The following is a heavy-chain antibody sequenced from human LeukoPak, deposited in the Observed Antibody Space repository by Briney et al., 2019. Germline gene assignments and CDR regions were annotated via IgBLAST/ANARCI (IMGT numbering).Heavy chain of an antibody. V-gene: IGHV3-66*01. J-gene: IGHJ4*02. D-gene: IGHD4-17*01. Sequence: GGSLRLSCAASGFTVSSNYMSWVRQAPGKGLEWVSVIYSGGSTYYADSVKGRFTISRDNSKNTLYLQMNSLRAEDTAVYYCARVDYGDYGFAYWGQGTLVTVSS. CDR3: ARVDYGDYGFAY. CDR1: GFTVSSNY. CDR2: IYSGGST.